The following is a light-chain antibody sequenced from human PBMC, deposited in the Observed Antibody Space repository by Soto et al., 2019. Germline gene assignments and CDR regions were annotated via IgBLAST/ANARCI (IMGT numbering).Light chain of an antibody. V-gene: IGKV3-15*01. CDR1: QSVRSTY. J-gene: IGKJ4*01. CDR3: QQYGDWPLT. Sequence: EIVMTQSPVTLSVSPGERATLSCRASQSVRSTYLAWYQQKPGQAPRLLIFGVSNRAAGIPARFSGSGSGTEFTLTISSLQSEDFAVYYCQQYGDWPLTF. CDR2: GVS.